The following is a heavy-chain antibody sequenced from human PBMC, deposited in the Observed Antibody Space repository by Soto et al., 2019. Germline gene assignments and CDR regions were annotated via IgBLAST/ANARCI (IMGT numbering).Heavy chain of an antibody. J-gene: IGHJ4*02. CDR1: GYGFTTYG. CDR3: ARGRYGDY. V-gene: IGHV1-18*01. CDR2: ISARNGNT. Sequence: QVHLVQSGAEVKKPGASVKVSCKGSGYGFTTYGITWVRQAPGQGLEWMAWISARNGNTNYAQKLQGRVTVTRATSTSTAYMELRSLRSDDTAVYYCARGRYGDYWGQGALVTVSS. D-gene: IGHD1-1*01.